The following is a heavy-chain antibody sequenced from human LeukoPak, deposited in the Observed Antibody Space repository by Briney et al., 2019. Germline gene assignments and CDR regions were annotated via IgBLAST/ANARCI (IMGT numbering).Heavy chain of an antibody. Sequence: AGGSLRLSCAASGFIVSGNFMNWVRQAPGKGLEWVSRISEDGSSTSYADSVKGRFTISRDNAKNMLYLQLNSLRVEDTAVYYCARDQLYCSGGYCYKDYWGQGTLVTVSS. V-gene: IGHV3-74*01. CDR2: ISEDGSST. CDR3: ARDQLYCSGGYCYKDY. J-gene: IGHJ4*02. D-gene: IGHD2-15*01. CDR1: GFIVSGNF.